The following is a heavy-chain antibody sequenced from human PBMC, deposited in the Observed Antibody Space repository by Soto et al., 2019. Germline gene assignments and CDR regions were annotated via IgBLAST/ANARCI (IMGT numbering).Heavy chain of an antibody. CDR2: IIPIFGTT. CDR3: ARVSSSWWKDYFDY. CDR1: GGTFSNYA. Sequence: QVQLVQSGAEVKKPGSSVKVSCKASGGTFSNYAISWVRQSPVQGLEWMGGIIPIFGTTNYAQRFQGRVTITADESTSTAYMELSSLRSEDTAVYYCARVSSSWWKDYFDYWGQGALFTVSS. J-gene: IGHJ4*02. D-gene: IGHD6-13*01. V-gene: IGHV1-69*12.